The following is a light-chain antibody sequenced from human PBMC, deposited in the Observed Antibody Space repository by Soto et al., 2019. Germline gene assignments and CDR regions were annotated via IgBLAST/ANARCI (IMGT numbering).Light chain of an antibody. CDR3: QQSGSSPSIT. V-gene: IGKV3-20*01. J-gene: IGKJ5*01. CDR1: RSVSSSY. CDR2: GAS. Sequence: EIVLTQSPGTLSLSPGERATLSCRASRSVSSSYLAWYQQKPGQAPRLLIYGASSRATGIPDRFSGSGSGTDFTLTISRLEPEDFAVYYCQQSGSSPSITFGQGTRLEIK.